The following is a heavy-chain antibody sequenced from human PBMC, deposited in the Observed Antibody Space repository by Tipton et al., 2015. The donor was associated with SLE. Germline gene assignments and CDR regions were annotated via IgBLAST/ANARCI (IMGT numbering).Heavy chain of an antibody. V-gene: IGHV3-48*01. CDR1: GFTFSSTFSSYS. J-gene: IGHJ4*02. Sequence: SLRLSCAVSGFTFSSTFSSYSMNWVRQAPGKGLEWVSYISTSSSTIYYADSVKGRFTISRDQSKNTLFLQMDNVGGEDTAVYYCAIGAYGEGGYWGQGVLVTVSS. CDR3: AIGAYGEGGY. CDR2: ISTSSSTI. D-gene: IGHD3-10*01.